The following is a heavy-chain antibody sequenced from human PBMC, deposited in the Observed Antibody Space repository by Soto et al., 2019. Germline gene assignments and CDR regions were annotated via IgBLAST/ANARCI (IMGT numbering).Heavy chain of an antibody. J-gene: IGHJ5*02. CDR2: INPNSGGT. CDR1: GYTFTGYY. D-gene: IGHD3-10*01. V-gene: IGHV1-2*04. CDR3: ARAHYYGSGSYYSNWFDP. Sequence: ASVKVSCKASGYTFTGYYMHWVRQAPGQGLEWMGWINPNSGGTNYAQKFQGWVTMTRDTSISTAYMELSRLRSDDTAVYYCARAHYYGSGSYYSNWFDPWGQGTLVTVSS.